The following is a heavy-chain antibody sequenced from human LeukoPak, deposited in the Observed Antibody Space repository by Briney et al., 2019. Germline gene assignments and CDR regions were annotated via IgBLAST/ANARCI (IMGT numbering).Heavy chain of an antibody. J-gene: IGHJ4*02. CDR2: IYYSGST. CDR3: ARDPGLR. D-gene: IGHD3/OR15-3a*01. Sequence: SETLSLTCTVSGGSISNYYWSWIRQPPGKGLVWIGYIYYSGSTNYNPSLKSRVTISVDTSKNQFSLKLSSVTAADTAVYYCARDPGLRWGQGTLVTVSS. V-gene: IGHV4-59*08. CDR1: GGSISNYY.